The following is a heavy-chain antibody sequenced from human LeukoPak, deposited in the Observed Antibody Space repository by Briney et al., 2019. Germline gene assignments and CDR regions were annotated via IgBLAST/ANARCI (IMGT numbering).Heavy chain of an antibody. V-gene: IGHV4-38-2*01. CDR1: GYSISTGDY. D-gene: IGHD3-10*01. Sequence: PSETLSLTCDVSGYSISTGDYWDWIRQPSGKGLEWIGSIYFSGITYYNPSLKSRVTISADMSENQFSLRLSSVTAADSAVYYCARLTSSNRGLMITHDYWGQGTLVSVSS. CDR2: IYFSGIT. CDR3: ARLTSSNRGLMITHDY. J-gene: IGHJ4*02.